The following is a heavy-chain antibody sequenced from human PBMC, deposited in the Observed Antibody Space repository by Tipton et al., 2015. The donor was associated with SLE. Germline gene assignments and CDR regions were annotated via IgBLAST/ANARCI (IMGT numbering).Heavy chain of an antibody. CDR3: ARQGGGSYFGGAFYFDY. D-gene: IGHD1-26*01. Sequence: LRLSCTVSGGSISSYYWSWIRQPPGKGLEWIGSIYYSGSTYYNPSLKSRVTISVDTSKNQFSLKLSSVTAADTAVYYCARQGGGSYFGGAFYFDYWGQGTLVTVSS. CDR2: IYYSGST. J-gene: IGHJ4*02. CDR1: GGSISSYY. V-gene: IGHV4-59*05.